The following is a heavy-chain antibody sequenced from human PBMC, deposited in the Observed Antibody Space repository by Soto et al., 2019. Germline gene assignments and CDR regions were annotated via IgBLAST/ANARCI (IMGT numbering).Heavy chain of an antibody. D-gene: IGHD3-22*01. CDR3: VTVTTTLGAFDM. CDR2: ISYDGSNK. V-gene: IGHV3-30-3*01. Sequence: PGGSLRLSCAVSGFTYHWVRKAPGKGLEWVAVISYDGSNKYYANSVKGRFTISRDNSQNTLYLQMNSLKPEDTAVYYCVTVTTTLGAFDMWGQGTMVTVSS. CDR1: GFTY. J-gene: IGHJ3*02.